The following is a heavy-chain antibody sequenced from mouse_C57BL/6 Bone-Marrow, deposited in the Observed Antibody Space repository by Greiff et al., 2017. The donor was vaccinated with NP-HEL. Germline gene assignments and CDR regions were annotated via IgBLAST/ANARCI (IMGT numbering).Heavy chain of an antibody. Sequence: VQLKESGPELVKPGASVKISCKASGYAFSSSWMNWVKQRPGKGLEWIGRIYPGDGDTNYNGKFKGKATLTADKSSSTAYMQLSSLTSEDSAVYFCARSLYGYYYAMDYWGQGTSVTVSS. V-gene: IGHV1-82*01. J-gene: IGHJ4*01. CDR1: GYAFSSSW. D-gene: IGHD2-2*01. CDR3: ARSLYGYYYAMDY. CDR2: IYPGDGDT.